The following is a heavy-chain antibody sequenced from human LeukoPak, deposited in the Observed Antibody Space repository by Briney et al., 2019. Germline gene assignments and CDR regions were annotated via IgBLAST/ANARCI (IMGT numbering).Heavy chain of an antibody. Sequence: SETLSLTCTVSGGSISSSTYYWGWIRQPPGKGLDWIGSISYSGSTYYNPSLKSRVTISVDTSKNQFSLKLSSVTAADTAVYYCARHGGRQWLFTYNWFDPWGQGTLVTVSS. J-gene: IGHJ5*02. CDR1: GGSISSSTYY. CDR2: ISYSGST. CDR3: ARHGGRQWLFTYNWFDP. V-gene: IGHV4-39*01. D-gene: IGHD6-19*01.